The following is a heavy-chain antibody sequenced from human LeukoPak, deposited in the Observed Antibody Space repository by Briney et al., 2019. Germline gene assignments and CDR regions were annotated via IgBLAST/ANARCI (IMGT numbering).Heavy chain of an antibody. D-gene: IGHD3-10*01. V-gene: IGHV4-34*01. Sequence: PSETLSLTCAVYVGSSSGYYWSWIRPPPGRGLEWMGELNHGGSTNYNPSLKSRVTISVDTSKYQFSLKLRSVTAADTALYYCARGLSRAYYYGSGSYANWFDPWGQGTLVTVSS. CDR2: LNHGGST. CDR1: VGSSSGYY. J-gene: IGHJ5*02. CDR3: ARGLSRAYYYGSGSYANWFDP.